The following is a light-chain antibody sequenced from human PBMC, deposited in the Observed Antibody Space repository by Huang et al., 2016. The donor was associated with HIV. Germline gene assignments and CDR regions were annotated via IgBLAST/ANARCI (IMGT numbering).Light chain of an antibody. CDR3: QHHGSSKWT. J-gene: IGKJ1*01. V-gene: IGKV3-20*01. CDR2: GAS. Sequence: EIVLTQSPGTLSLSPGERATLSCRASQSVRNVSLAWYQQRPGQAPRLLIYGASSRAAGSPDRFSGSGSGTDCTLTISRLEPEDFAVYYCQHHGSSKWTFGQGTKVEVK. CDR1: QSVRNVS.